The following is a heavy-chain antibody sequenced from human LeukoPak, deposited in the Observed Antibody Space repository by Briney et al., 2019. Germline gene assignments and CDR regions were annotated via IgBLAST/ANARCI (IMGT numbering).Heavy chain of an antibody. CDR2: IYYSGST. CDR1: GGSISSYY. D-gene: IGHD6-13*01. Sequence: SETLSLTCTVSGGSISSYYWSWIRQPPGKGLEWIGCIYYSGSTYYNPSLKSRVTISVDTSKNQFSLKLSSVTAADTAVYYCARNDPIAAAGPNWFDPWGQGTLVTVSS. CDR3: ARNDPIAAAGPNWFDP. V-gene: IGHV4-59*01. J-gene: IGHJ5*02.